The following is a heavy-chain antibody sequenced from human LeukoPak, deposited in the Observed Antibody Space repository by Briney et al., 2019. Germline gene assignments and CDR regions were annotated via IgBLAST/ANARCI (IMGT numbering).Heavy chain of an antibody. CDR2: ICYSGST. CDR1: GGSINSYY. J-gene: IGHJ2*01. V-gene: IGHV4-59*01. CDR3: AARGDGYNNWYFDL. Sequence: SETLSLTCTVSGGSINSYYWSWIRQPPGKGLEWIGYICYSGSTNYDPSLKSRVTISLDTSKNQFSLKLSSVTAADTAVYYCAARGDGYNNWYFDLWGRGTLVTVSS. D-gene: IGHD5-24*01.